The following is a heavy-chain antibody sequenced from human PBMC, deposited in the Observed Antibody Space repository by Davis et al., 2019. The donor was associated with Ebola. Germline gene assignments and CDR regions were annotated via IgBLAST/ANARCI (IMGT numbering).Heavy chain of an antibody. CDR3: ARGLMGWSGYYTDNDWFDP. J-gene: IGHJ5*02. V-gene: IGHV1-46*01. D-gene: IGHD3-3*01. Sequence: ASVKVSCKASGYTFTSYYMHWVRQAPGQGLEWVGIINPSGGSTSYAQKFQGRVTMTRDTSTSTVYMELSSLRAEDTAVYYCARGLMGWSGYYTDNDWFDPWGQGTLVTVSS. CDR2: INPSGGST. CDR1: GYTFTSYY.